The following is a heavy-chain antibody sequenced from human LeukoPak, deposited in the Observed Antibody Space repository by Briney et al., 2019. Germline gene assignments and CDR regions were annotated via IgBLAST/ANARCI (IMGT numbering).Heavy chain of an antibody. CDR2: ISSSSSYI. Sequence: GGSLRLSCAASGFTFSSYSMNWVRQAPGKGLEWVSSISSSSSYIYYADSVKGRFTISRDNAKNSLYLQMNSLRAEDTAVYYCARVSWTHAFDIWGQGTTVTVSS. CDR1: GFTFSSYS. CDR3: ARVSWTHAFDI. D-gene: IGHD3/OR15-3a*01. V-gene: IGHV3-21*01. J-gene: IGHJ3*02.